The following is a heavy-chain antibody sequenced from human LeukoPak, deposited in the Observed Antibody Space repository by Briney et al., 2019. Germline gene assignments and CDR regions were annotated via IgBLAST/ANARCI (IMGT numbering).Heavy chain of an antibody. J-gene: IGHJ4*02. V-gene: IGHV1-2*02. CDR1: GYTFTGYY. CDR3: ARGSGYSGYDYPYPDY. D-gene: IGHD5-12*01. CDR2: INPNSGGT. Sequence: GASVKVSCTASGYTFTGYYMHWVRQAPGQGLEWMGWINPNSGGTNYAQTFQGRVTMTRDTSISTAYMEMSRLRSDDTAVYYCARGSGYSGYDYPYPDYWGQGTLVTVSS.